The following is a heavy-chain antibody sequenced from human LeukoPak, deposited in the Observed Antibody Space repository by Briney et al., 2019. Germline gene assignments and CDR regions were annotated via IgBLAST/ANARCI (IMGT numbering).Heavy chain of an antibody. J-gene: IGHJ4*02. CDR2: INPSGGST. V-gene: IGHV1-46*01. CDR1: GYTFTSYY. Sequence: GASVKVSCKASGYTFTSYYMHWVRQAPGQGLEWMGIINPSGGSTSYAQKFQGRVTMTRDTSTSTVYMELSSLRSEDTAVYYCAREPRSSGWVSYYFDYWGQGTLVTVSS. CDR3: AREPRSSGWVSYYFDY. D-gene: IGHD6-19*01.